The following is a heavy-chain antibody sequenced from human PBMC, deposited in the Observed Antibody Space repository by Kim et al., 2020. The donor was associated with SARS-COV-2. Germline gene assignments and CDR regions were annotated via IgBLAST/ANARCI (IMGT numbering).Heavy chain of an antibody. V-gene: IGHV3-23*03. J-gene: IGHJ4*02. Sequence: GGSLRLSCAASGFTFSSYAMSWVRQAPGKGLEWVSVIYSGGGSTYYADSVKGRFTISRDNSQNTLYLQMNSLRAEDTAVYYCAKGDSSGWSGGFIDYWGQGTLVTVSS. CDR2: IYSGGGST. CDR1: GFTFSSYA. D-gene: IGHD6-19*01. CDR3: AKGDSSGWSGGFIDY.